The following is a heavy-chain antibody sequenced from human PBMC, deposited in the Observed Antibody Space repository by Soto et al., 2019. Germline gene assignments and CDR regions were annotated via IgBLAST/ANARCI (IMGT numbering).Heavy chain of an antibody. V-gene: IGHV4-4*02. Sequence: QVQLQESGPRLVKPSGTLSLTCAVYGGSLSSCNWWSWVRQPPGKGLEWIGEIYRYGSTSYNPSLKSRVTMAVDKSRNQISRKRTSLTAADTAVYFCTGGGRPGQIDWFDPWGQGILVTVSS. CDR3: TGGGRPGQIDWFDP. CDR1: GGSLSSCNW. CDR2: IYRYGST. J-gene: IGHJ5*02. D-gene: IGHD2-21*01.